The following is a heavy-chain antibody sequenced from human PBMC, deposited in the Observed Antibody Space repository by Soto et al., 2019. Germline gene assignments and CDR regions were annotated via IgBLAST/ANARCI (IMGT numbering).Heavy chain of an antibody. CDR3: ARESEDLTSNFDY. CDR2: IKWDASEK. Sequence: PGGSLRLSCAASGFTFGYYWMSWVCQAPGKGLEWLATIKWDASEKKYVDSVKGRFTMSRDNAKNSVYLQMDSLRAEDTAVYYCARESEDLTSNFDYWGQGTLVTVSS. V-gene: IGHV3-7*01. J-gene: IGHJ4*02. CDR1: GFTFGYYW.